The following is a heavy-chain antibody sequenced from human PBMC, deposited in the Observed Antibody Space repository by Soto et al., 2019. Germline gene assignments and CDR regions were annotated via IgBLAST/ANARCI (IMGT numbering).Heavy chain of an antibody. CDR1: GLPFAKVW. V-gene: IGHV3-15*01. Sequence: EVQVVESGGGLVKPGGSLRLSCEVSGLPFAKVWMSWIRQAPGKGLEWVGRIKSQTDGGRIDYAAPVKGRFTISRDDSKNTLYLQMNSLKTVATAVYYCTTSVTGTPRAIDYCGQGNLVTVSS. CDR2: IKSQTDGGRI. D-gene: IGHD1-7*01. CDR3: TTSVTGTPRAIDY. J-gene: IGHJ4*02.